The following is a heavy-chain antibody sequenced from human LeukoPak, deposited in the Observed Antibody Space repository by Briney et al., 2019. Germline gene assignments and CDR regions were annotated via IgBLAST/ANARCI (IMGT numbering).Heavy chain of an antibody. J-gene: IGHJ4*02. CDR2: INTDGRIT. CDR3: TRDGGSFCDFDY. CDR1: GFSFRNYA. V-gene: IGHV3-64*02. D-gene: IGHD1-26*01. Sequence: PGGSLGLSCVASGFSFRNYAIHWVRQAPGKGLEYVSVINTDGRITYYADSVKGRFTISRDNSKNTVYLQMGSLRGEGMAVYYCTRDGGSFCDFDYWGQGALVTVSS.